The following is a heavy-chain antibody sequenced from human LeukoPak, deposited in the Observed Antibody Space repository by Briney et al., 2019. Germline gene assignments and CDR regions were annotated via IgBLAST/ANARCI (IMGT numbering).Heavy chain of an antibody. J-gene: IGHJ4*02. CDR2: IYYSGST. Sequence: LRLSCAASGFTFSSYGMHWIRQPPGKGLEWIGSIYYSGSTYYNPSLKSRVTISVDTSKNQFSLKLSSVTAADTAVYYCARLYYYGSGSYPPPFDYWGQGTLVTVSS. D-gene: IGHD3-10*01. V-gene: IGHV4-39*01. CDR3: ARLYYYGSGSYPPPFDY. CDR1: GFTFSSYG.